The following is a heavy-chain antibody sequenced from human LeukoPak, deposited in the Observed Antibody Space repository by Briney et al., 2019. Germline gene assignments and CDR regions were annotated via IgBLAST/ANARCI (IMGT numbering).Heavy chain of an antibody. CDR2: ISSSSYI. V-gene: IGHV3-21*01. CDR3: ARVMSRSPWLVDAFDI. Sequence: SGGSLRLSCAASGFTFSSYSMNWVRQAPGKGLEWVSSISSSSYIYYADSVKGRFTISRDNAKNSLYLQMNSLRAEDTAVYYCARVMSRSPWLVDAFDIWGQGTMVTVSS. D-gene: IGHD6-19*01. CDR1: GFTFSSYS. J-gene: IGHJ3*02.